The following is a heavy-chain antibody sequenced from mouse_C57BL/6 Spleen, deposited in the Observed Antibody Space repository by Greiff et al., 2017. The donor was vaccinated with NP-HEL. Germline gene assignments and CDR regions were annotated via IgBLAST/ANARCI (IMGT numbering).Heavy chain of an antibody. CDR1: GYTFTSYW. J-gene: IGHJ3*01. V-gene: IGHV1-61*01. CDR3: ARSPYSGFAY. D-gene: IGHD2-10*01. Sequence: QVQLQQPGAELVRPGSSVKLSCKASGYTFTSYWMDWVKQRPGQGLEWIGNIYPSDSETHYNQKFKDKATLTVDKSSSTAYMQLSSLTSEDSAVYYCARSPYSGFAYWGQGTLVTVSA. CDR2: IYPSDSET.